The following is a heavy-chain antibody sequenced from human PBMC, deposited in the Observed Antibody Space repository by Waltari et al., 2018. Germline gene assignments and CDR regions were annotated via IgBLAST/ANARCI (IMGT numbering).Heavy chain of an antibody. J-gene: IGHJ3*02. Sequence: QVQLVESGGGVVQPGRSLRLSCAASGFTFSSYGLHWVRPAPGKGLEWVAVIWYDGSNKYYADSVKGRFTISRDNSKNTLYLQMNSLRAEDTAMYYCAKDGRQWPRIDAFDIWGQGTMVTVSS. D-gene: IGHD5-12*01. CDR3: AKDGRQWPRIDAFDI. CDR2: IWYDGSNK. CDR1: GFTFSSYG. V-gene: IGHV3-30*18.